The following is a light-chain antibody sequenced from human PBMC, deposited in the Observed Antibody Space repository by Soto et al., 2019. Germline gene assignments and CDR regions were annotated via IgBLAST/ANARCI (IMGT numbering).Light chain of an antibody. V-gene: IGLV1-47*01. CDR2: KNN. CDR3: AAWDDSLSGVV. CDR1: SSNIGTNY. J-gene: IGLJ2*01. Sequence: QAVVTQPPSASGTPGQRVTISCSGSSSNIGTNYVYWYQQLPGTAPKLLIYKNNQRPSGVPDRFSGSKSVTSASLAISGLRSEDDADYYCAAWDDSLSGVVFGGGTKVTVL.